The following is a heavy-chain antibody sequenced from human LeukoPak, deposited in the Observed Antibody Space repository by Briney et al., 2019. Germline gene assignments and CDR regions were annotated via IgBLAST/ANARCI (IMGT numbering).Heavy chain of an antibody. Sequence: GASVKVSCKASGYTFTGYYMHWVRQAPGQGLEWMGWMNPNSGNTGYAQKFQGRVTMTRNTSISTAYMELSSLRSEDTAVYYCARANQNYFDYWGQGTLVTVSS. J-gene: IGHJ4*02. V-gene: IGHV1-8*02. CDR2: MNPNSGNT. CDR3: ARANQNYFDY. D-gene: IGHD1-14*01. CDR1: GYTFTGYY.